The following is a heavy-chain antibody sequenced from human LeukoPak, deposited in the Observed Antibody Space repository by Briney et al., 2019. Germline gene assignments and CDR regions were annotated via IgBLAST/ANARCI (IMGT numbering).Heavy chain of an antibody. V-gene: IGHV3-7*01. CDR1: GFTFHSYP. D-gene: IGHD5-18*01. J-gene: IGHJ4*02. Sequence: GGSLRLFCAASGFTFHSYPMSRHRQAPGKGLEWVANIKQDGSEKYYVDSVKGRFTISRDNARNSVSLQMNSLRAEDTAVYYCTRDKCYGRYFDSWGQGTLVTVSS. CDR2: IKQDGSEK. CDR3: TRDKCYGRYFDS.